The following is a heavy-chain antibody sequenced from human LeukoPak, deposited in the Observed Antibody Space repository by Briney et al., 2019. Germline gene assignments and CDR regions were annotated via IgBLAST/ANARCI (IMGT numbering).Heavy chain of an antibody. Sequence: GASLRLSCAASGFTFSSYAMSWVRQAPGKGLEWVSAISGSGGSTYYADSVKGRFTISRDNSKNTLYLQMNSLRAEDTAVYYCAEDLRAAAGNFDYWGQGTLVTVSS. CDR1: GFTFSSYA. J-gene: IGHJ4*02. D-gene: IGHD6-13*01. CDR3: AEDLRAAAGNFDY. CDR2: ISGSGGST. V-gene: IGHV3-23*01.